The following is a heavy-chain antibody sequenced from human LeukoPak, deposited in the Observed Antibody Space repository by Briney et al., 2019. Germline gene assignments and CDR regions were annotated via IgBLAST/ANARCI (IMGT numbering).Heavy chain of an antibody. V-gene: IGHV1-2*02. Sequence: ASVKVSCKASGYTLTSYYMHWVRQAPGQGLEWMGWINPNSGGTNYAQKFQGRVTMTRDTSISTAYMELSRLRSDDTAVYYCARDLSYYDSSGYVRGFDPWGQGTLVTVSS. CDR3: ARDLSYYDSSGYVRGFDP. CDR1: GYTLTSYY. CDR2: INPNSGGT. J-gene: IGHJ5*02. D-gene: IGHD3-22*01.